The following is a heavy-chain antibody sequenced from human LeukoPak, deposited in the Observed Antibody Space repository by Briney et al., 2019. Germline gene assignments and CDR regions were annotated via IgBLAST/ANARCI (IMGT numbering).Heavy chain of an antibody. J-gene: IGHJ6*03. CDR1: GFTFSSYA. CDR2: ISGSGGST. V-gene: IGHV3-23*01. CDR3: AKALVGATIVDYYMDV. D-gene: IGHD1-26*01. Sequence: GGSLRPSCAASGFTFSSYAMSWVRQAPGKGLEWVSAISGSGGSTYYADSVKGRFTISRDNSKNTLYLQMNSLRAEDTAVYYCAKALVGATIVDYYMDVWGKGTTVTVSS.